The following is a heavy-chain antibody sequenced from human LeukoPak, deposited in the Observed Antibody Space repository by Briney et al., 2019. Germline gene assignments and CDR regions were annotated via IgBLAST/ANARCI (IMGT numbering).Heavy chain of an antibody. CDR1: GGTFSSYA. D-gene: IGHD3-10*01. J-gene: IGHJ4*02. CDR2: IIPIFTTA. Sequence: GASVKVSCKASGGTFSSYAISWVRRAPGQRLERMGEIIPIFTTANHAQKFQGRVTITADESTSTAYMELSSLRSEDTAVYYCARVGGSGSYTSHYFDYWGQGTLVTVSS. V-gene: IGHV1-69*13. CDR3: ARVGGSGSYTSHYFDY.